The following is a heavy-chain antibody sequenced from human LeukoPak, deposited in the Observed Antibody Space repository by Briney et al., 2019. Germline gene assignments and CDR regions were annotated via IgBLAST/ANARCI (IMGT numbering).Heavy chain of an antibody. Sequence: GGALKISFQGSGYRFTSYWIGWVRPMPGKGLEWMGIICTGYSDTRYSPSFQGQVTISAEKSISTAYLQWSSLKASDADMYYCARRDFWSGSAAEFDYWGQGTLVTVAS. D-gene: IGHD3-3*01. CDR3: ARRDFWSGSAAEFDY. J-gene: IGHJ4*02. CDR1: GYRFTSYW. V-gene: IGHV5-51*01. CDR2: ICTGYSDT.